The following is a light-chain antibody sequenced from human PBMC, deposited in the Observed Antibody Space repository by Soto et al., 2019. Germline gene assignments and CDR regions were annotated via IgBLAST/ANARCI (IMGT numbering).Light chain of an antibody. J-gene: IGLJ1*01. V-gene: IGLV2-23*01. Sequence: QSALTQPASVSGSPGQSITIYCTGTSRDVGSYNLVSWYQQHPGKAPKLMIYEGSKRPSGVYNRFSGSKSGNTASLTISGLQAEDEADYYCCSYAVSSTYVFVTGTKVTVL. CDR3: CSYAVSSTYV. CDR2: EGS. CDR1: SRDVGSYNL.